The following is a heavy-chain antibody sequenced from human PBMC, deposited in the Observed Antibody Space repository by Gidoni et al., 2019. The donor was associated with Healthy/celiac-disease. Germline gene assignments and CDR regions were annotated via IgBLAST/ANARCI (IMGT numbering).Heavy chain of an antibody. J-gene: IGHJ4*02. D-gene: IGHD2-21*02. V-gene: IGHV4-31*03. CDR3: ARFRAYCGGDCYPPADY. CDR2: IYYSCST. Sequence: QVQLQESGPGLVKPSQTLSLTCTVSGGSISRGGYYWSWIRQHPGKGLEWIGYIYYSCSTYYNPSLKSRVTISVDTSKNQFSLKLSSVTAADTAVYYCARFRAYCGGDCYPPADYWGQGTLVTVSS. CDR1: GGSISRGGYY.